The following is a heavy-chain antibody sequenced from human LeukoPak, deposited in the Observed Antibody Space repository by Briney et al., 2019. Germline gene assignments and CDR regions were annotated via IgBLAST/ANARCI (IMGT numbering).Heavy chain of an antibody. D-gene: IGHD1-7*01. Sequence: ASVKVSCKASGYTFTSYYMHWVRQAPGQGLEWMGRINPNSGGTNYAQKFQGRVTMTRDTSISTAYMELNRLTSDDTAVYYCARAIWNYENWFDPWGQGTLVTVSS. CDR2: INPNSGGT. CDR1: GYTFTSYY. J-gene: IGHJ5*02. V-gene: IGHV1-2*06. CDR3: ARAIWNYENWFDP.